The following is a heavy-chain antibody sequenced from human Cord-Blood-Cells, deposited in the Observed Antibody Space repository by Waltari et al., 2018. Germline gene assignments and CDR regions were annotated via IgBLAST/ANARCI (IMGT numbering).Heavy chain of an antibody. CDR3: ARPREYSSAYFQH. J-gene: IGHJ1*01. V-gene: IGHV1-2*02. CDR1: GYTFTGDY. Sequence: VQLVPSGAEVKKPGASVKVSCKASGYTFTGDYMHWVRQAPGQGLEWMGWINPNSGGTNEAQKFQGRVTMTRDRSISTAYMERGRLRTEVTAVYYCARPREYSSAYFQHWGQGTLVTVSS. CDR2: INPNSGGT. D-gene: IGHD6-25*01.